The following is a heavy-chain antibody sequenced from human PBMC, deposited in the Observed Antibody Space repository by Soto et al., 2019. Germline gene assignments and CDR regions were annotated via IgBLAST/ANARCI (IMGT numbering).Heavy chain of an antibody. CDR2: INPNSGGT. J-gene: IGHJ3*02. Sequence: ASVKVSCKASGYTFTGYYMHWVRQAPGQGLEWMGWINPNSGGTNYAQKFQGWVTMTRDTSISTAYMELSRLRSDDTAVYYCARSYSSQLPSHAFDIWGEGTMVTVSS. CDR3: ARSYSSQLPSHAFDI. D-gene: IGHD6-19*01. V-gene: IGHV1-2*04. CDR1: GYTFTGYY.